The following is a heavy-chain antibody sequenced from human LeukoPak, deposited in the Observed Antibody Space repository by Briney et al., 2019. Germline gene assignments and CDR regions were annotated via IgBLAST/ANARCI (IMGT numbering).Heavy chain of an antibody. Sequence: SQTLSLTCAISGDSVSSDSAAWNWIRQSPSRGLEWLGRTYYRSKWYNDYAVSVKSRITINPDTSKNQFSLQLNSVTPEDTAVYYCAREGSYRSGWYWDYGMDVWGQGTTVTVSS. CDR1: GDSVSSDSAA. CDR2: TYYRSKWYN. V-gene: IGHV6-1*01. D-gene: IGHD6-19*01. J-gene: IGHJ6*02. CDR3: AREGSYRSGWYWDYGMDV.